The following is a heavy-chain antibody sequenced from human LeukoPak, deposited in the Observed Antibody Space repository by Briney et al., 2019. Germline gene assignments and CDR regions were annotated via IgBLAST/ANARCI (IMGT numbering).Heavy chain of an antibody. CDR2: IKSKTDGGTT. J-gene: IGHJ6*02. Sequence: GGSLRLFCAASGFTFSNAWMSWVRQAPGRGLEWGGRIKSKTDGGTTDYAAPVKGRFTISRDDSKNTLYLQMNSLKTEDTAVYYCTTVPWGDYYYYGMGVWGQGTTVTVSS. V-gene: IGHV3-15*01. CDR1: GFTFSNAW. CDR3: TTVPWGDYYYYGMGV. D-gene: IGHD3-16*01.